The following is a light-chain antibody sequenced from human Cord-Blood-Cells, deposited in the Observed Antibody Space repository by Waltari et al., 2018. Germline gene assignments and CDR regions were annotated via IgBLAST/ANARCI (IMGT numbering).Light chain of an antibody. CDR2: EGS. Sequence: QSALTPPASVSGSPGQSLTLSCTGTSSDVGSYKLVSWYQQHPGKAPKLLIYEGSQRPAGVSNRCSGSKSGNTASLTISGLQAEDEADYYCCSYAGSSTVVFGGGTKLTVL. V-gene: IGLV2-23*01. CDR1: SSDVGSYKL. CDR3: CSYAGSSTVV. J-gene: IGLJ2*01.